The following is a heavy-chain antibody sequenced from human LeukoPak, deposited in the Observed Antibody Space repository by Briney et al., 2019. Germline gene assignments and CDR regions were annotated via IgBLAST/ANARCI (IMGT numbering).Heavy chain of an antibody. CDR1: GFTFSDYY. D-gene: IGHD6-13*01. Sequence: GGSLRLSCAASGFTFSDYYMTWIRQAPGKGLELVSYISNSGSTIYYADSVKGRFTISRDNAKSSLYLQMNSLRAEDTAVYYCARVGKSSWFGADWGQGTLVTVSS. J-gene: IGHJ4*02. CDR2: ISNSGSTI. V-gene: IGHV3-11*01. CDR3: ARVGKSSWFGAD.